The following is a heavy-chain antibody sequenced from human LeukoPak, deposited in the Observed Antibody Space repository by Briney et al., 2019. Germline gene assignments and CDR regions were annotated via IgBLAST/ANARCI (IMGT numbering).Heavy chain of an antibody. CDR2: IIPILGIA. D-gene: IGHD3-22*01. CDR3: ARDSFHDSSGAPLNY. V-gene: IGHV1-69*04. CDR1: GGTLRSYA. J-gene: IGHJ4*02. Sequence: GASVKVSCKASGGTLRSYALSWVRQAPGQGLEWMGRIIPILGIANYAQKFQGRVTITADKSTSTAYMELSSLRSEDTAVYYCARDSFHDSSGAPLNYWGQGTLVTVSS.